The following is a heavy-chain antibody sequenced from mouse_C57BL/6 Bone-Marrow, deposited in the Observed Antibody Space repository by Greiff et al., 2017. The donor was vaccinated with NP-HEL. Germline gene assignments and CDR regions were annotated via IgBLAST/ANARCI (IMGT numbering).Heavy chain of an antibody. CDR3: AREDALYYFDY. CDR2: IDPSDSYT. Sequence: QVHVKQPGAELVMPGASVKLSCKASGYTFTSYWMHWVKQRPGQGLEWIGEIDPSDSYTNYNQKFKGKSTLTVDKSSSTAYMQLSSLTSEDSAVYYCAREDALYYFDYWGQGTTLTVSS. CDR1: GYTFTSYW. D-gene: IGHD6-1*01. V-gene: IGHV1-69*01. J-gene: IGHJ2*01.